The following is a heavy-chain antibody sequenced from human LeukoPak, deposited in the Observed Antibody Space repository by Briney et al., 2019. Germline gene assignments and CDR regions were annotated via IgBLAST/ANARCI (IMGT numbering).Heavy chain of an antibody. CDR2: IYYSGST. V-gene: IGHV4-39*07. Sequence: SETLSLTCTVSGGSISSSSYYWGWIRQPPGKGLEWIGSIYYSGSTYYNPSLKSRVTISVDTSKNQFSLKLSSVTAADTAVYYCARGEGGTVDYWGQGTLVTVSS. D-gene: IGHD3-16*01. CDR3: ARGEGGTVDY. J-gene: IGHJ4*02. CDR1: GGSISSSSYY.